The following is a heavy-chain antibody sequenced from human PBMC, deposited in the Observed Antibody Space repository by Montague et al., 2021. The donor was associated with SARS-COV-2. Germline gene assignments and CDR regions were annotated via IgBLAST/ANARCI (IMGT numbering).Heavy chain of an antibody. Sequence: SLRLSCAASGFSFSDYGMHWLRQAPGKGLEWVAVIWSHGSNTDYADSVKGRFTISRDDFKSGLYLQMSSLRGDDTAVYYCARDRGRLQWFFQFDYWGQGSLVTVSS. J-gene: IGHJ4*02. D-gene: IGHD3-3*01. CDR2: IWSHGSNT. V-gene: IGHV3-33*01. CDR3: ARDRGRLQWFFQFDY. CDR1: GFSFSDYG.